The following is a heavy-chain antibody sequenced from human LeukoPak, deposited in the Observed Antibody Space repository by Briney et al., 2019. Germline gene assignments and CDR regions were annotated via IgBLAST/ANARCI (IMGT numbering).Heavy chain of an antibody. CDR3: ARDCGGDSYLGAFDI. J-gene: IGHJ3*02. V-gene: IGHV4-39*07. CDR1: GGSISSSSYY. D-gene: IGHD2-21*02. Sequence: SETLSLTCTVSGGSISSSSYYWGWIRQPPGKGLEWIGSIYYSGSTYYNPSLKSRVTISVDTSKNQFSLKLNSVTAADTAVYFCARDCGGDSYLGAFDIWGQGTVVTVSS. CDR2: IYYSGST.